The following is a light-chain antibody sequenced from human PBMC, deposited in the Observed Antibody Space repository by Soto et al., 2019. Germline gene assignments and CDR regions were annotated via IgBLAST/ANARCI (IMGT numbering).Light chain of an antibody. V-gene: IGKV1-5*03. CDR1: QNINNW. J-gene: IGKJ2*01. CDR3: QQYNSYSYT. Sequence: DFKLTQSPSTLSSSVGDRVTITCRASQNINNWLAWYQQRPGKAPKLLIYEASNLQSGVPSRFSGSGSGTEFILTISSLQPDDFATYYCQQYNSYSYTFGQGTKVDI. CDR2: EAS.